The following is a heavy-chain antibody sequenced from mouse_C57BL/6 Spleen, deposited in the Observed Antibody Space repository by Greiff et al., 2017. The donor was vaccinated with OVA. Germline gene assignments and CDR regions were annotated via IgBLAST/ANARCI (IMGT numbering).Heavy chain of an antibody. V-gene: IGHV1-52*01. CDR1: GYTFTSYW. J-gene: IGHJ4*01. D-gene: IGHD1-1*01. Sequence: QVQLQQPGAELVRPGSSVKLSCKASGYTFTSYWMHWVKQRPIQGLEWIGNIDPSDSDTHYNQKFKDKATLTVDKSSSPAYMQLSSLTSEDAAVYYCARYGGYYAMDYWGQGTSVTVSS. CDR2: IDPSDSDT. CDR3: ARYGGYYAMDY.